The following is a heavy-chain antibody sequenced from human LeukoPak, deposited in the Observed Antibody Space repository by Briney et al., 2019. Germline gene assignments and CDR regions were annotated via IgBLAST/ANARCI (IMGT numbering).Heavy chain of an antibody. V-gene: IGHV4-59*01. CDR1: GGSISSYY. CDR3: ARGAWGELFYYFDY. J-gene: IGHJ4*02. Sequence: NPSETLSLTCTVSGGSISSYYWSWIRQPPGKGLEWIGYIYYSGSTNYNPSLKSRVTISVDTSKNQFSLKLSSVTAADTAVYYCARGAWGELFYYFDYWGQGTLVTVSS. CDR2: IYYSGST. D-gene: IGHD3-10*01.